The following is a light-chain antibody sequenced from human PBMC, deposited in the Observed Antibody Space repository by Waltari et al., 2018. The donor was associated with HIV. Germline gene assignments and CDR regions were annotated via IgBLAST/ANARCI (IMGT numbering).Light chain of an antibody. J-gene: IGKJ2*01. CDR1: QGISDS. CDR2: GAS. Sequence: DIQMAQSPSSLSASVGDRVTVTCRASQGISDSLAWYQHTPGQAPKLLLSGASTLESGVPSRFSGGGSGTDYTLTISSLRPEDSATYYCQQYYTLPYTFGQGTKLEIK. CDR3: QQYYTLPYT. V-gene: IGKV1-NL1*01.